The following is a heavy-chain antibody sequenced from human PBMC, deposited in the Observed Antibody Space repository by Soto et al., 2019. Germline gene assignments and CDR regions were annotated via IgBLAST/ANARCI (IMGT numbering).Heavy chain of an antibody. CDR3: ARHGVIGSSWYLLEY. CDR2: VYYSGST. Sequence: SETLSLTCTVSGGSVSSSSYYWGWVRQPPGKGLEWIGSVYYSGSTYYNPSLKSRVTISVDTSKNQFSLKLSSVTAADTAVYYCARHGVIGSSWYLLEYWGQGTLVTVSS. D-gene: IGHD6-13*01. CDR1: GGSVSSSSYY. V-gene: IGHV4-39*01. J-gene: IGHJ4*02.